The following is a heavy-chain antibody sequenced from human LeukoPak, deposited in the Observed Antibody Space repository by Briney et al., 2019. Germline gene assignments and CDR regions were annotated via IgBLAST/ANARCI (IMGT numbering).Heavy chain of an antibody. J-gene: IGHJ6*02. CDR1: GFTFSSYG. V-gene: IGHV3-30*18. Sequence: GGSLRLSRAASGFTFSSYGMHWVRQAPGKGLEWVAVISYDGSNKYYADSVKGRFTISRDNSKNTLYLQMNSLRAEDTAVYYCAKAPRGMDVWGQGTTVTVSS. CDR2: ISYDGSNK. CDR3: AKAPRGMDV.